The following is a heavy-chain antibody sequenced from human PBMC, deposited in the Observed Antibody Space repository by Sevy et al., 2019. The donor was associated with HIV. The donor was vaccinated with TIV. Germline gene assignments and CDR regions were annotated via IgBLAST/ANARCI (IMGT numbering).Heavy chain of an antibody. CDR3: ATPLWGAAGTQFDY. CDR2: INPNSGGT. V-gene: IGHV1-2*02. Sequence: ASVKVSCKASGYTFTGYYMHWVRQAPGQGLEWMGWINPNSGGTNYEQKFQGRVTMTRDTSISTAYMELSRLRSDDTAVYYCATPLWGAAGTQFDYWGQGTLVTVSS. J-gene: IGHJ4*02. CDR1: GYTFTGYY. D-gene: IGHD6-13*01.